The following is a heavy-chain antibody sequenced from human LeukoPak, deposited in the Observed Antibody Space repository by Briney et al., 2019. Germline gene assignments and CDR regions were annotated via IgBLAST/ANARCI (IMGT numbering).Heavy chain of an antibody. D-gene: IGHD1-26*01. CDR3: AKRNSGSYSRGFDY. V-gene: IGHV3-23*01. J-gene: IGHJ4*02. CDR2: ITDNGRST. CDR1: GFTFSSYA. Sequence: GGSLRLSCAASGFTFSSYAMSWVRQAPGKGLEWVSTITDNGRSTYFADSVKGRFTISRDNSKNTLHLQMNSLRADDTAVYYCAKRNSGSYSRGFDYWGQGTLVTVSS.